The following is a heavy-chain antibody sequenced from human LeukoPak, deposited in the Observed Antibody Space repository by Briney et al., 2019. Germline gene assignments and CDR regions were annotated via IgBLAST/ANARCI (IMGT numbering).Heavy chain of an antibody. CDR2: ISYDGSNK. J-gene: IGHJ4*02. D-gene: IGHD3-22*01. V-gene: IGHV3-30*18. Sequence: GGSLRLSCAASGFTFSSYGMHWVRQAPGKGLEWVAVISYDGSNKYYADSVKGRFTISRDNSKNTLYLQMNSLRAEDTAVYYCAKLRSPWLLGGCFDYWGQGTLVTVSS. CDR1: GFTFSSYG. CDR3: AKLRSPWLLGGCFDY.